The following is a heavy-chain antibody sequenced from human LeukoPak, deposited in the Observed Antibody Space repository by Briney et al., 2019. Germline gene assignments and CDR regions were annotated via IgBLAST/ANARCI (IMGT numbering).Heavy chain of an antibody. J-gene: IGHJ6*03. Sequence: GGSLRLSCAASGFTFSSYSMNWVRQAPGKGLEWVSSISSSSTYIYYADSMKGRFTISRDNAKNTLYLQMNSLRAEDTAVYYCARESGSQGPGYYYYYYMDVWGKGTTVTVSS. CDR3: ARESGSQGPGYYYYYYMDV. CDR2: ISSSSTYI. V-gene: IGHV3-21*01. CDR1: GFTFSSYS. D-gene: IGHD3-10*01.